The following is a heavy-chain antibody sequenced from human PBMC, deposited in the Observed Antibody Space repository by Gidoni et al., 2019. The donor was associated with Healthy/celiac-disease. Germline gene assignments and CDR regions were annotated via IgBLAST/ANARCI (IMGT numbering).Heavy chain of an antibody. CDR2: INHSGST. Sequence: QVQLQQWGAGLLKPSETLSLTCAVYGGSFSGYYWSWIRQPPGKGLEWIGEINHSGSTNYNPSLKSRVTISVDTSKNQFSLKLSSVTAADTAVYYCARAYNWGPFDYWGQGTLVTVSS. V-gene: IGHV4-34*01. D-gene: IGHD1-1*01. J-gene: IGHJ4*02. CDR1: GGSFSGYY. CDR3: ARAYNWGPFDY.